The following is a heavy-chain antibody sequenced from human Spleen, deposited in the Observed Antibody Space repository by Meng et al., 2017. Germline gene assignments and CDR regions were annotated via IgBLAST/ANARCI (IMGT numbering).Heavy chain of an antibody. V-gene: IGHV1-2*06. CDR2: INPKSGDT. CDR1: GYTFTSYG. D-gene: IGHD6-13*01. J-gene: IGHJ4*02. CDR3: ARDEDISAAGKLFGDY. Sequence: ASVKVSCQASGYTFTSYGISWVRQAPGQGLEWMGRINPKSGDTHYAQRFQGRVTMTGDTSISTDYMELSGLRSDDTAMYYCARDEDISAAGKLFGDYWGQGTQVTVSS.